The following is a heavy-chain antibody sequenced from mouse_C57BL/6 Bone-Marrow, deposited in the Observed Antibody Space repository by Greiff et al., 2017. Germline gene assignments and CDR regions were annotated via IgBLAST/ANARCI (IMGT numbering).Heavy chain of an antibody. D-gene: IGHD1-1*01. V-gene: IGHV1-50*01. CDR3: ARTGPTVVATDY. J-gene: IGHJ2*01. CDR1: GYTFTSYW. Sequence: QVPLQQPGAELVKPGASVKLSCKASGYTFTSYWMQWVKQRPGQGLEWIGEIDPSDSYTNYNQKFKGKATLTVDTSSSTAYMQLSSLTSEDSAVYYCARTGPTVVATDYWGQGTTLTVSS. CDR2: IDPSDSYT.